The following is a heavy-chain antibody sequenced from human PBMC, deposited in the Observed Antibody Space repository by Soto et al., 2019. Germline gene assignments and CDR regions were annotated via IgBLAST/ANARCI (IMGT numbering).Heavy chain of an antibody. CDR1: GGSISTYY. CDR2: IYYSGST. V-gene: IGHV4-59*01. CDR3: ASDRSSGWDQGYGMDV. D-gene: IGHD6-19*01. Sequence: PSETLSLTCTVSGGSISTYYWSGIRQPPGKGLEWIGYIYYSGSTSYNPSLKSRVTISVDTSKNQFSLKLRSVTAADTAVYYCASDRSSGWDQGYGMDVWGQGTTVPVSS. J-gene: IGHJ6*02.